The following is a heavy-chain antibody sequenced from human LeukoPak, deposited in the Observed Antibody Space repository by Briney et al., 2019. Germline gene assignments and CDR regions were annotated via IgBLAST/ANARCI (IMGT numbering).Heavy chain of an antibody. J-gene: IGHJ4*02. CDR1: GFTFSSYA. CDR2: ISGSGGST. D-gene: IGHD3-22*01. V-gene: IGHV3-23*01. Sequence: GGSLRLSCAASGFTFSSYAMRWVRQAPGKGLEWVSAISGSGGSTYYADSVKGRFTISRDNSKNTLYLQMNSLRAEDTAVYYCATQDSMYYFDYWGQGTLVTVSS. CDR3: ATQDSMYYFDY.